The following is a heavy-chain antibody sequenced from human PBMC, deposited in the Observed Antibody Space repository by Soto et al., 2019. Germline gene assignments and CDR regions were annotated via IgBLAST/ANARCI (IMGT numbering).Heavy chain of an antibody. CDR1: GGTIISYS. J-gene: IGHJ6*02. D-gene: IGHD1-26*01. Sequence: GAAGGTIISYSMNRISKKTGKGLEWVSSISSSSSYIYYADSVKGRFTISRDNAKNSLYLQMNSLRAGDTAVYYCARVRAVGATAYYYYGMDVWGQGTTVPVSS. CDR2: ISSSSSYI. CDR3: ARVRAVGATAYYYYGMDV. V-gene: IGHV3-21*01.